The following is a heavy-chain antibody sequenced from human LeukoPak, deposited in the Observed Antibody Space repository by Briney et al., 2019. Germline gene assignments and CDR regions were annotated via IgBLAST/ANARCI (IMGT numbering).Heavy chain of an antibody. CDR2: GSESGGT. V-gene: IGHV4-34*01. Sequence: SETLSLTCAVYGVSLNGHYWSWIRQPPGKGLEWIGGGSESGGTKFNPSLKSRVTISADTSKNQFSLKLSSVTAADTAVYYCARDREYYDFWSGYYLNWFDPWGQGTLVTVSS. J-gene: IGHJ5*02. CDR3: ARDREYYDFWSGYYLNWFDP. CDR1: GVSLNGHY. D-gene: IGHD3-3*01.